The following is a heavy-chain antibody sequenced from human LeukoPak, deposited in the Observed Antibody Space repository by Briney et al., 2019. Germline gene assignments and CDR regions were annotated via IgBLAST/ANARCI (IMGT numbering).Heavy chain of an antibody. CDR1: GFTVSSNY. V-gene: IGHV3-66*01. Sequence: GGSLRLSCAASGFTVSSNYMSWVRQAPGKGLEWVSVIYSGGSTYYADSVKGRFTISRDNSKNTLYLQMNSLRAEDTAVYYCASVSRDLRAFDIWGQGTMVTVSS. CDR2: IYSGGST. J-gene: IGHJ3*02. CDR3: ASVSRDLRAFDI.